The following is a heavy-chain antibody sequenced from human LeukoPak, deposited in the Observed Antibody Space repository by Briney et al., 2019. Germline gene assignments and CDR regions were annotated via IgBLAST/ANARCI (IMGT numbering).Heavy chain of an antibody. V-gene: IGHV1-2*06. D-gene: IGHD4-17*01. Sequence: ASVKVSCKASGYTFTSYYMHWVRQAPGQGLEWMGRINPNSGGTNYAQKFQGRVTMTRDTSISTAYMELSRLRSDDTAVYYCARDSLYGDYYFDYWGQGTLVTVSS. CDR3: ARDSLYGDYYFDY. CDR1: GYTFTSYY. CDR2: INPNSGGT. J-gene: IGHJ4*02.